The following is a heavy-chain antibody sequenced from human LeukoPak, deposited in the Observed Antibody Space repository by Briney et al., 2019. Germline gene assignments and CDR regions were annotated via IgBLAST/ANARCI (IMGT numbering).Heavy chain of an antibody. V-gene: IGHV4-4*07. CDR2: NSTSGST. D-gene: IGHD2-21*01. CDR1: GGPISSYY. CDR3: ASVVSGGPLDY. Sequence: SEPLSLTCTVSGGPISSYYWSWIRQPAGKGLEWSGRNSTSGSTNYNPTRKSRVTMSVDTSKSQFSLKLSSVTAADTAVYYCASVVSGGPLDYWGQGTLVTVSS. J-gene: IGHJ4*02.